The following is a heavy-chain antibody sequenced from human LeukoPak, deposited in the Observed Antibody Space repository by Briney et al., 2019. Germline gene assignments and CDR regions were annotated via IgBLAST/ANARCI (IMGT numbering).Heavy chain of an antibody. J-gene: IGHJ3*02. CDR3: ATSGPAAHDAFDI. D-gene: IGHD2-2*01. V-gene: IGHV4-30-4*08. CDR2: IYYSGST. Sequence: SETLSLTCTVSGGSISSGDYYWSWIRQPPGKGLEWIGYIYYSGSTYYNPSLKSRVTISVDTSKNQFSLKLSSVTAAYTAVYDCATSGPAAHDAFDIWGQGTMVTVSS. CDR1: GGSISSGDYY.